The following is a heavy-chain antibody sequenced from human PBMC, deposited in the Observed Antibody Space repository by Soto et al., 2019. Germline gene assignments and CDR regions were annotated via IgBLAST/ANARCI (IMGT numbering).Heavy chain of an antibody. CDR3: AKDSDTTRGPDY. CDR1: GFTFSNYA. V-gene: IGHV3-23*01. Sequence: EVQLLESGGGLVQPGGSLRLSCAASGFTFSNYAMNWVRQAPGKGLEWVSGISVSSDNTFYADSVKGRFTISRDNSKSTLFLQMNSLRAEDTALYYCAKDSDTTRGPDYWGQGTLVTVSS. CDR2: ISVSSDNT. J-gene: IGHJ4*02. D-gene: IGHD1-1*01.